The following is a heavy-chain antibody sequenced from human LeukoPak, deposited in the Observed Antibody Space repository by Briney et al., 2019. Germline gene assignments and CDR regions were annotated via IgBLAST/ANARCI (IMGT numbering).Heavy chain of an antibody. D-gene: IGHD2-21*02. V-gene: IGHV3-30*02. CDR2: IRYDGKTE. CDR1: GFIFSNYG. CDR3: VRDGMVTEPINY. Sequence: GGSLRLSCGVSGFIFSNYGMHWVRQAPGKGLEWVAFIRYDGKTEHYADSVKGRLTVSRDTSKNTLYLQVNSLRVEDTAVYYCVRDGMVTEPINYWGQGTLVTVSS. J-gene: IGHJ4*02.